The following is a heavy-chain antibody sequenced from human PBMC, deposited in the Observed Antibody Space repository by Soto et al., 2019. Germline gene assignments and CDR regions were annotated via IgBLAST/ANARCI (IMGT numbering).Heavy chain of an antibody. V-gene: IGHV2-5*02. CDR2: DYWDDDK. CDR3: AHSPSPSRREFDR. D-gene: IGHD2-2*01. Sequence: QITLKESGPTLVKPTQTLTLTCTCSGFSLSCNRVGVGWIRQPPGKALEWLALDYWDDDKRYSPSLKNRLTITKDNSKKRMVFTMTSMDPEDTATYFCAHSPSPSRREFDRWGQGTPVTVSS. J-gene: IGHJ5*02. CDR1: GFSLSCNRVG.